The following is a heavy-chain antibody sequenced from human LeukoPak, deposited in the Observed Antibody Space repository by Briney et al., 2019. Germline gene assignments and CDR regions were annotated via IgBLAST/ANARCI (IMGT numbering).Heavy chain of an antibody. Sequence: SVKVSCKASGGTFSSYAISWVRQAPGQGLEWMGGIIPIFGTANYAQKFQGRVTITADKSTSTAYMELSSLRSEDTAVYYCARSRGVYDSSGYPFDYWGQGTLVTVSS. CDR3: ARSRGVYDSSGYPFDY. V-gene: IGHV1-69*06. D-gene: IGHD3-22*01. CDR2: IIPIFGTA. CDR1: GGTFSSYA. J-gene: IGHJ4*02.